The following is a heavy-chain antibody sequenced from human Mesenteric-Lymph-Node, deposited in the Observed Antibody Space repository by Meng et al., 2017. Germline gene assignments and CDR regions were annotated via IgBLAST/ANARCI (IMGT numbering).Heavy chain of an antibody. CDR2: INHSGST. J-gene: IGHJ4*02. Sequence: GRLHDVGPGLVKPSGPLALTCPVYGGSFSGYYRSWIRQPPGKGLEWIGEINHSGSTNYNPSLKSRVTISVDTSKNQFSLKLSSVTAADTAVYYCASYGPCFGNNCPLSSFDHWGQGTLVTVSS. D-gene: IGHD1-20*01. V-gene: IGHV4-34*10. CDR1: GGSFSGYY. CDR3: ASYGPCFGNNCPLSSFDH.